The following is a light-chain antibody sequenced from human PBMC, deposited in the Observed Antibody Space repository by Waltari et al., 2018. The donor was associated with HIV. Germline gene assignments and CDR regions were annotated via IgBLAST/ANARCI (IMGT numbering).Light chain of an antibody. V-gene: IGLV1-40*01. CDR3: QSYDRISWV. CDR2: SSS. Sequence: QSLRPKPPSASGAPRPRVTIASTGSCSTTGAGSDVHWYQQLPGTAPKLLISSSSDRALGVPDRFSGSKSGTSASLVITGLQAEDEADYYCQSYDRISWVFGAGTKLTVL. CDR1: CSTTGAGSD. J-gene: IGLJ3*02.